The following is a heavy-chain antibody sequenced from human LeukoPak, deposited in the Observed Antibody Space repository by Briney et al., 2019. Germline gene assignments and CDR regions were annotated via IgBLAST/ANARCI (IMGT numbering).Heavy chain of an antibody. D-gene: IGHD2-2*01. Sequence: SETLSLTCNVSGGSISSSSYYWGWIRQPPGKGPEWIGSVIYSGNTFYDPSHRGRVTISIDMSKNLFSLKLTSVTAADTAVYYCARERSTPFWYFDLWGRGTLVTVSS. CDR1: GGSISSSSYY. J-gene: IGHJ2*01. CDR3: ARERSTPFWYFDL. CDR2: VIYSGNT. V-gene: IGHV4-39*07.